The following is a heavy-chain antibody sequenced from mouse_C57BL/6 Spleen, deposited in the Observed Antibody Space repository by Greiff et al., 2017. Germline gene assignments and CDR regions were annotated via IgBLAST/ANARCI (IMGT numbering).Heavy chain of an antibody. CDR2: IYPSDSET. Sequence: VQLQQPGAELVRPGSSVKLSCKASGYTFTSYWMEWVKQRPGQGLEWIGNIYPSDSETHYNQKFKDKATLTVDKSARTAYMQRSSLQAEDTAVYYCAREGDYGAMDYWGQGTSVTVSS. CDR1: GYTFTSYW. J-gene: IGHJ4*01. CDR3: AREGDYGAMDY. V-gene: IGHV1-61*01. D-gene: IGHD1-1*01.